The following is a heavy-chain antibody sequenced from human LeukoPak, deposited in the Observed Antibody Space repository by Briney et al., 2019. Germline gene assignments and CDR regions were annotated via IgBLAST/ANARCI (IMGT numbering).Heavy chain of an antibody. Sequence: PGGSLRLSCAGSGSNFSSAWLHWVRQAPGKGLVWVSRIDSDGSRTSYADPVKGRFTISRDNAKNTLYLQMNSLRAEDTAVYYCVRDRAVAGDYWGQGTLVTVSS. CDR1: GSNFSSAW. V-gene: IGHV3-74*01. D-gene: IGHD6-19*01. CDR3: VRDRAVAGDY. CDR2: IDSDGSRT. J-gene: IGHJ4*02.